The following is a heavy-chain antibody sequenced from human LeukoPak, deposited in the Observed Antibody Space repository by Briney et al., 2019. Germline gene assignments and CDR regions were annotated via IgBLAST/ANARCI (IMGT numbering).Heavy chain of an antibody. D-gene: IGHD3-10*01. CDR2: ISSSSSTI. J-gene: IGHJ4*02. CDR1: GFTFSSYW. Sequence: PGGSLRLSCAVSGFTFSSYWMSWVRQAPGKGLQWVSYISSSSSTIYYADSVKGRFTISRDNAKNSLYLQMNSLRAEDTAVYYCARALWFGETFPAYWGQGTLVTVSS. CDR3: ARALWFGETFPAY. V-gene: IGHV3-48*01.